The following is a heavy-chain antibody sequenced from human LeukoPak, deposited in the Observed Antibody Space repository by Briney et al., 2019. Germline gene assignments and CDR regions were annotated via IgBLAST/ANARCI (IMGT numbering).Heavy chain of an antibody. CDR3: ARSCTSTSCYLTDAFDI. V-gene: IGHV5-51*01. CDR2: IYPGDSDT. Sequence: GESLKISXKGSGSSFTSYWIGWVRQMPGKGLEWMGIIYPGDSDTRYSPSFQGQVTISADKSISTAYLQWSSLKASDTAMYYCARSCTSTSCYLTDAFDIWGQGTMVTVSS. D-gene: IGHD2-2*01. J-gene: IGHJ3*02. CDR1: GSSFTSYW.